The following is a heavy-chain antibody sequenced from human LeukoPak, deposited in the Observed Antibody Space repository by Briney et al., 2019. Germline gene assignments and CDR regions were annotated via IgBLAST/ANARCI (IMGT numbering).Heavy chain of an antibody. D-gene: IGHD4-11*01. CDR2: MNPTSGNT. J-gene: IGHJ6*02. CDR3: ASPTTVVPYYYYYGMDV. CDR1: GYTFTSYD. V-gene: IGHV1-8*01. Sequence: GASVKVSCKASGYTFTSYDINWVRQATGQGLEWMGWMNPTSGNTGYAQKFQGRVTMTRNTSISTAYMELSSLRSEDTAVYYCASPTTVVPYYYYYGMDVWGQGTTVTVSS.